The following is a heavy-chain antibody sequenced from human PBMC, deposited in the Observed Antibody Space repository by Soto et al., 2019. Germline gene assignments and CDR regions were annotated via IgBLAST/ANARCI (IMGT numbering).Heavy chain of an antibody. D-gene: IGHD1-26*01. CDR3: VGAHFDY. Sequence: EVLMVESRGDLVQPGGSLRLSCSGSGFTFSSYWMNWVRQTPGKGLEWVANINEDGSDTYYMDSVKGRFTISRDNAKNSLYLQMNSLRAEDTAVYFCVGAHFDYWGQGTLVIVSS. J-gene: IGHJ4*02. CDR2: INEDGSDT. V-gene: IGHV3-7*01. CDR1: GFTFSSYW.